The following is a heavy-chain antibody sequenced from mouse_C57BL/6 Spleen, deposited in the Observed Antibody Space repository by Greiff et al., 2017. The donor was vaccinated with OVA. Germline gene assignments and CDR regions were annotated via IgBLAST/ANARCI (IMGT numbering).Heavy chain of an antibody. Sequence: EVQLQQSGGGLVKPGGSLKLSCAASGFTFSNYTMSWVRQTPEKRLEWVATISGGGGDTYYPHSVKGRLTISRDNATNTLYLQMSSLRSEDTALYYGARPGSWDKYFEVWGTGTTVTVSS. V-gene: IGHV5-9*04. CDR2: ISGGGGDT. CDR3: ARPGSWDKYFEV. CDR1: GFTFSNYT. J-gene: IGHJ1*03. D-gene: IGHD1-1*02.